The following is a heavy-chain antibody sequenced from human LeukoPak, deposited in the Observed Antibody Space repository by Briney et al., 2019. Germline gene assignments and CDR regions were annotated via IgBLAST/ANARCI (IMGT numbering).Heavy chain of an antibody. Sequence: SETLSLTCSVSGGPIGSSSYFWGWIRQPPGKGLEWIGSIFFSGSAYYNPSLKSRVTISVDTSKNQFSLKLSSVTAADTAVYYCARVRYSSSYGMDVWGQGTTVTVSS. CDR3: ARVRYSSSYGMDV. CDR2: IFFSGSA. D-gene: IGHD6-13*01. CDR1: GGPIGSSSYF. V-gene: IGHV4-39*07. J-gene: IGHJ6*02.